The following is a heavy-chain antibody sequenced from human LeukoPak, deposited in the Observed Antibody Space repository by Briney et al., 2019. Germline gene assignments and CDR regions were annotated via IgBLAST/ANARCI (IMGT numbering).Heavy chain of an antibody. Sequence: ASVKVSCKASGYTFTGYYMHWVRLVPGQGLEWMGWIIPNSGGTKYAQKFQGRVTMTRDTSISTAYVELSRLRSDDTAVYYCARDRQYYDSSAYPGTGFDYWGQGTLVTVSS. D-gene: IGHD3-22*01. CDR3: ARDRQYYDSSAYPGTGFDY. CDR1: GYTFTGYY. CDR2: IIPNSGGT. V-gene: IGHV1-2*02. J-gene: IGHJ4*02.